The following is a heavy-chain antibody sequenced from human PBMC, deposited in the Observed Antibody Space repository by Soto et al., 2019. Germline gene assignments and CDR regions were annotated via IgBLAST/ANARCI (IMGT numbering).Heavy chain of an antibody. D-gene: IGHD3-22*01. CDR2: ISTYTGNT. J-gene: IGHJ6*02. V-gene: IGHV1-18*01. Sequence: QVELVQSGAEVKKPGASVKVSCKTSGYMFISWVRQAPGQGLEWMGWISTYTGNTDYAQKFQGRVTMTTDTSTSTGYMELRSLTSDDTAVYYCATVAPTDSDHYYSGMDVWGQGTTVTVSS. CDR1: GYMF. CDR3: ATVAPTDSDHYYSGMDV.